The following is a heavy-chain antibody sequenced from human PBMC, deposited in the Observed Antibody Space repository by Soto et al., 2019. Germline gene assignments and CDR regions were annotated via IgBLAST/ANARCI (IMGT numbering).Heavy chain of an antibody. D-gene: IGHD4-4*01. V-gene: IGHV4-30-4*01. CDR2: IYYSGST. Sequence: QAQLQESGPGLVKPSQTLSLTCTVSGGSISSGDYYWSWIRQPPGKGLEWIGYIYYSGSTYYNPSLKSRVTISVDTSKNQFSLKLSSVTAADTAMYYCARVGLQYYYYGMDVWGQGTTVTVSS. CDR3: ARVGLQYYYYGMDV. CDR1: GGSISSGDYY. J-gene: IGHJ6*02.